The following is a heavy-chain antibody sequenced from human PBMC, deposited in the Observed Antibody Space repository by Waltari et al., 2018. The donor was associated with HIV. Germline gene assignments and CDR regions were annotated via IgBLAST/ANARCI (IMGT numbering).Heavy chain of an antibody. V-gene: IGHV3-23*04. D-gene: IGHD5-12*01. CDR2: ISGSGGST. J-gene: IGHJ4*02. CDR3: AKDFYSGYDY. CDR1: GFTFCRYA. Sequence: EVQLVECGGGLVQPGGSLRRPSGASGFTFCRYAMRWVRQAAGKGLEWVSAISGSGGSTYYADSVKGRFTISRDNSKNTLYLQMNSLRAEDTAVYYCAKDFYSGYDYWGQGTLVTVSS.